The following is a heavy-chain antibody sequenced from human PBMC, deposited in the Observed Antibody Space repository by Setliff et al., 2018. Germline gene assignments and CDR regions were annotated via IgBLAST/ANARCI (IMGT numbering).Heavy chain of an antibody. Sequence: PSETLSLTCTVSGDSISRAKYYWSWIRQSAGKGLECIGRIYTDGSPKYNPSLNSRFTLLIDTAKNQISLRLSSVTAADTAVHYCARMSGFQYIDVWDKGTTVTVSS. V-gene: IGHV4-61*02. J-gene: IGHJ6*03. CDR2: IYTDGSP. CDR1: GDSISRAKYY. CDR3: ARMSGFQYIDV. D-gene: IGHD3-3*01.